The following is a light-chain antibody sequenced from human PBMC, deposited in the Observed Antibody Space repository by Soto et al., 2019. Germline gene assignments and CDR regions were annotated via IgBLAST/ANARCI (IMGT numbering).Light chain of an antibody. Sequence: DVRMTQSPSSLSASVGDTITITCRASRTINTYLNWFQQKPGEPPRLLIYGASTLHDGVPSRFSGSGSGTDFTLTITNLQPEDFATYYCHQASSFPLSFGGGTKVDIK. V-gene: IGKV1-39*01. CDR3: HQASSFPLS. CDR2: GAS. J-gene: IGKJ4*01. CDR1: RTINTY.